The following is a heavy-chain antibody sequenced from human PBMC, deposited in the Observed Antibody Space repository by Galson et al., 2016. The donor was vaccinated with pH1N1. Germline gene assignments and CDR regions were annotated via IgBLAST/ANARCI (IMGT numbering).Heavy chain of an antibody. CDR3: ARVLQHGDPHQLDS. Sequence: ETLSLTCSVSGGSLTTYYWTWIRQPAGKGLEWIGRIFSSGATNYSPALKSRVTMSVDTFKNHFSLKLKSVTAADSAVYYCARVLQHGDPHQLDSWGQGTLVTVSS. CDR2: IFSSGAT. D-gene: IGHD2-21*02. J-gene: IGHJ1*01. CDR1: GGSLTTYY. V-gene: IGHV4-4*07.